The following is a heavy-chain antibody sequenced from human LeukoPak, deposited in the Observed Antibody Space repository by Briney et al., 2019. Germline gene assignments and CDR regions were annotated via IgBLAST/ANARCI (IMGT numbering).Heavy chain of an antibody. D-gene: IGHD2-2*01. CDR1: GFTFSSYW. Sequence: GGSLRLSCAASGFTFSSYWMSWVRQAPGKGLEWVANIKQDGSEKYYVDSVKGRFTISRDNAKNSLYLQMNSLRAEGTAVYYCARVRCSSTSCSLHYYYGMDVWGQGTTVTVSS. V-gene: IGHV3-7*01. J-gene: IGHJ6*02. CDR3: ARVRCSSTSCSLHYYYGMDV. CDR2: IKQDGSEK.